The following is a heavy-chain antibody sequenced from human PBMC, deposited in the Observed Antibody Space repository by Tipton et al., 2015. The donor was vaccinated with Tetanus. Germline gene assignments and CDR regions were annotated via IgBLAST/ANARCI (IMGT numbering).Heavy chain of an antibody. V-gene: IGHV4-59*02. CDR1: GDSVSGYY. CDR2: VYYTGST. J-gene: IGHJ4*02. CDR3: GGVTAQRTELYFDH. D-gene: IGHD6-13*01. Sequence: TLSLTCTVSGDSVSGYYWSWIRQPPGKGLEWIGCVYYTGSTNHNPSPKRRVTISMDRSQNQISLQLTSATAADTAVYFCGGVTAQRTELYFDHWGQGTLVTVSS.